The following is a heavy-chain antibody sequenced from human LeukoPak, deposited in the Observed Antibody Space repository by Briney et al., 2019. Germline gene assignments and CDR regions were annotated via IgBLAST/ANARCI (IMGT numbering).Heavy chain of an antibody. V-gene: IGHV4-4*07. J-gene: IGHJ4*02. D-gene: IGHD2-2*01. CDR2: IYTSGTT. CDR1: GGSISNYY. CDR3: ARAPCSSTSCYFFRVWFFHH. Sequence: PSETLSLTCTVSGGSISNYYGSWIRQPAGKGREWRGRIYTSGTTHYNPSLKSRVTMSVDTSKNQFSLNLSSVTAADTAVYYCARAPCSSTSCYFFRVWFFHHWGQGPLVTVSS.